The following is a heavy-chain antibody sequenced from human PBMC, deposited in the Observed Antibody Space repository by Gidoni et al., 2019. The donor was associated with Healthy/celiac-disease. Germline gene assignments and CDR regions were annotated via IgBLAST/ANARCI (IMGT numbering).Heavy chain of an antibody. V-gene: IGHV3-23*01. D-gene: IGHD1-1*01. J-gene: IGHJ3*02. CDR3: AKDDNPGAFDI. CDR2: ISGSGGST. Sequence: VQLLGYGGGFVQPGGSLRLPCAASASTCSSYAMSWVRPAPGKGLAWVSAISGSGGSTYYADSVKGRFTISRDNSKNTLYLQMNSLRAEYTAVYYCAKDDNPGAFDIWGQGTMVTVSS. CDR1: ASTCSSYA.